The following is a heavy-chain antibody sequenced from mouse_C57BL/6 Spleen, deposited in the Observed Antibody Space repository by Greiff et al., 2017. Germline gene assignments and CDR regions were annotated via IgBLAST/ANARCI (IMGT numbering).Heavy chain of an antibody. Sequence: VQLKESGPGLVKPSQSLSLTCSATGYSITSGYYWNWIRQFPGNKLEWMGYISYDGSNNYNPNLKNRIAITRDTSKNQFFLKLNSVTTEDTATYYCARGRSSGYNFDYWGQGTTLTVSS. V-gene: IGHV3-6*01. J-gene: IGHJ2*01. CDR3: ARGRSSGYNFDY. CDR2: ISYDGSN. CDR1: GYSITSGYY. D-gene: IGHD3-2*02.